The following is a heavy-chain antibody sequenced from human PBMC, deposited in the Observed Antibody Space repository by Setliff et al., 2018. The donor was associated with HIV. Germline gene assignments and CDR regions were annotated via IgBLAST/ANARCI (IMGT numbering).Heavy chain of an antibody. J-gene: IGHJ4*02. CDR3: ARASYYGSGIYYIWGYFDY. V-gene: IGHV4-59*01. CDR2: VYYDGTT. Sequence: PSETLSLTCTVSGGSIGGYYWSWVRQPPGKGLEWIGYVYYDGTTNYNPSLKSRVTISADPSKNQFSLKLSSVTAADTSFYYCARASYYGSGIYYIWGYFDYWGQGTRVTVS. D-gene: IGHD3-10*01. CDR1: GGSIGGYY.